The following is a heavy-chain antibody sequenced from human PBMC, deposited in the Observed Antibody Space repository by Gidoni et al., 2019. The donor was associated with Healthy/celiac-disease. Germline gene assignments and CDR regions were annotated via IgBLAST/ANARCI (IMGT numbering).Heavy chain of an antibody. V-gene: IGHV3-23*01. J-gene: IGHJ4*02. CDR2: ISGSGGST. CDR1: GFTFSSYA. CDR3: AKEMETLWFGELFPLDY. D-gene: IGHD3-10*01. Sequence: EVQLLESGGGLVQPRGSLRLSCAASGFTFSSYAMSWVRQAPGKGLEWVSAISGSGGSTYYADSVKGRFTISRDNSKNTLYLQMNSLRAEDTAVYYCAKEMETLWFGELFPLDYWGQGTLVTVSS.